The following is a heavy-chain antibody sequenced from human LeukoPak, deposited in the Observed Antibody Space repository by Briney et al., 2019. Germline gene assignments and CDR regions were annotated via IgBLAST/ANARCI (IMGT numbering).Heavy chain of an antibody. Sequence: GGSLRLSCAASGFTFSSYCMSWVRQAPGKGLEWVSIISGSSGSTHYADSVKGRFTVSRDNSKNTLYLQMNSLRAEDTAVYYCVRGAYSSSWLNFDYWGQGTLVTVSS. CDR3: VRGAYSSSWLNFDY. V-gene: IGHV3-23*01. CDR1: GFTFSSYC. CDR2: ISGSSGST. D-gene: IGHD6-13*01. J-gene: IGHJ4*02.